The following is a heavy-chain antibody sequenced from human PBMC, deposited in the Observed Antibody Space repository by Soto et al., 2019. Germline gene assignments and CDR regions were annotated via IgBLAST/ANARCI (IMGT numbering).Heavy chain of an antibody. Sequence: GGSLRLSCAASGFTFSSYWMSWVHQAPGKGLEWVANIKQDGSEKYYVDSVKGRFTISRDNAKNSLYLQMNSLRAEDTAVYYCARNRYDILTGYSDYWGQGTLVTVSS. CDR1: GFTFSSYW. D-gene: IGHD3-9*01. CDR2: IKQDGSEK. V-gene: IGHV3-7*01. J-gene: IGHJ4*02. CDR3: ARNRYDILTGYSDY.